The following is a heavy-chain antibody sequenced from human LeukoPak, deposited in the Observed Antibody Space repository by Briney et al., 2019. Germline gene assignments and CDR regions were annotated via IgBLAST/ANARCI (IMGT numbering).Heavy chain of an antibody. J-gene: IGHJ4*02. D-gene: IGHD6-13*01. CDR2: IIPIFGTA. CDR3: ARDSWQQLASY. Sequence: SVKVSCKASGYTFTSYAMNWVRQAPGQGLEWMGGIIPIFGTANYAQKFQGRVTITADESTSTAYMELSSLRSEDTAVYYCARDSWQQLASYWGQGTLVTVSS. V-gene: IGHV1-69*13. CDR1: GYTFTSYA.